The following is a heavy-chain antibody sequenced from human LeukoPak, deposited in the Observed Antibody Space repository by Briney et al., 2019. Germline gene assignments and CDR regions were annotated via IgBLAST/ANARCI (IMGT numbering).Heavy chain of an antibody. CDR3: ARVQQYDKFDY. Sequence: KPGGSLRLSCAASGFTFSDYYMSWIRQAPGKGLQWVSYISSSGHIIYYADSVKGRFTISRDNAKNSLYLQMNSLRAEDTAFYYCARVQQYDKFDYWGQGTLVTVSS. CDR2: ISSSGHII. CDR1: GFTFSDYY. V-gene: IGHV3-11*01. J-gene: IGHJ4*02. D-gene: IGHD3-22*01.